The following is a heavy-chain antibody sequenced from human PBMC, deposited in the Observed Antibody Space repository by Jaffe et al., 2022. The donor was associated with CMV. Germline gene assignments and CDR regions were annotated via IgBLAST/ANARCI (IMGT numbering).Heavy chain of an antibody. J-gene: IGHJ3*02. CDR2: IWFDGNNK. V-gene: IGHV3-33*06. Sequence: QVQLVESGGGVVQPGRSLRLSCAASGFTFSNYNMQWVRQAPGKGLESVAVIWFDGNNKYYADSVQGRFSISRDNSKSTLFLQMNSLRAEDTAVYYCAKDSRRRGLFFRGQLPGALDIWGQGTMVTVSS. D-gene: IGHD1-7*01. CDR1: GFTFSNYN. CDR3: AKDSRRRGLFFRGQLPGALDI.